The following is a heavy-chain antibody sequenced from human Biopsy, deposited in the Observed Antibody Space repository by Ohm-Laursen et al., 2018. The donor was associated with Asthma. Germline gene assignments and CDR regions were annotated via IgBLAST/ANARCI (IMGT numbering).Heavy chain of an antibody. CDR2: IYYSGTT. Sequence: TLSLTCSLSSGSGGYMSSGNYYWGWIRQPPGKGLEWIGSIYYSGTTYYNPTLESRVTVSENTSRNQFSRKLTSVTAADTAVYYCVRGSSSWHHGPFHYYYGLDVWGQGTTATVSS. V-gene: IGHV4-39*01. J-gene: IGHJ6*02. CDR3: VRGSSSWHHGPFHYYYGLDV. CDR1: SGSGGYMSSGNYY. D-gene: IGHD6-13*01.